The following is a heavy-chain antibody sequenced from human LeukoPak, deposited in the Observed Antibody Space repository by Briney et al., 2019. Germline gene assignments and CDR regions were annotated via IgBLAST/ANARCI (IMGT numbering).Heavy chain of an antibody. CDR2: MNYNSGVT. J-gene: IGHJ4*02. Sequence: ASVTVSCKGSGYTFSDYYVHWVRQAPGQGLEWMGWMNYNSGVTNYLQNFQGRVTLTRDTSITTAYMDLSGLTSDDTAVYYCARGNFKYGYPFHYWGQGTLVTVSP. CDR3: ARGNFKYGYPFHY. CDR1: GYTFSDYY. V-gene: IGHV1-2*02. D-gene: IGHD5-24*01.